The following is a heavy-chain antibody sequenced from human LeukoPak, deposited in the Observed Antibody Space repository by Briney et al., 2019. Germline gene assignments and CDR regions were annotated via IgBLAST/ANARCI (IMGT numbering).Heavy chain of an antibody. V-gene: IGHV1-46*01. CDR3: AREGRKDGGENDSSLDY. J-gene: IGHJ4*02. CDR1: GYTFTSYY. CDR2: INPSGGST. Sequence: GASVKVSCKASGYTFTSYYMQWVRQAPGQGPEWMGIINPSGGSTSYAQKFQGRVTMTRDTSTSTVYMDLSSLRSEDTAVYYCAREGRKDGGENDSSLDYWGQGTLVTVSS. D-gene: IGHD4-23*01.